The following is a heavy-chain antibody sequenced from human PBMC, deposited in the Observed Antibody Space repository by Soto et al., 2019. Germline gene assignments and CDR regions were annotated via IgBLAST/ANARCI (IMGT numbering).Heavy chain of an antibody. Sequence: GGSLRLSCAASGFTFSSNHMSWVRQAPGKGLEWVSLIYSGGSTYYADSVKGRFTFSRDNSKNTLYLQMNSLRVEDTAVYYCAGPGEQHRYWGQGTLVTASS. CDR2: IYSGGST. CDR3: AGPGEQHRY. CDR1: GFTFSSNH. J-gene: IGHJ4*02. V-gene: IGHV3-66*01. D-gene: IGHD3-16*01.